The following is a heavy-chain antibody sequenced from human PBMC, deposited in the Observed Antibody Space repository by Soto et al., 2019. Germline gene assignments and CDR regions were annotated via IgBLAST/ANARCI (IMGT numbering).Heavy chain of an antibody. J-gene: IGHJ4*02. CDR3: VQSGGAMVRGALSEYYFDY. V-gene: IGHV4-39*01. CDR2: IYYSGST. D-gene: IGHD3-10*01. CDR1: GGSISSGLYY. Sequence: QLQLQESGPGLVKPSETLSLTCTVSGGSISSGLYYWGWIRQPPGKGLEWIGTIYYSGSTYYNPSLKSRVTISVDTSTNQFSLNLSSVTAADTAIYYCVQSGGAMVRGALSEYYFDYWGQGTLVTVSS.